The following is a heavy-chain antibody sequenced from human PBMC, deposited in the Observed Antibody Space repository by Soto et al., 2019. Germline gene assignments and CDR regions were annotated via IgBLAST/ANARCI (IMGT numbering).Heavy chain of an antibody. Sequence: EVQLVESGGGLVQPGGSLRLSCAASGFTVSRNYMSWVRQAPGKGLEWVSIIYSVSSTYYADSVKGRFTISRDNPKNTLFLQMNRLRAEDTAVYYCARGGYSSAWFGSPETYNFQYGMDVWGQGTTVTVSS. J-gene: IGHJ6*01. CDR1: GFTVSRNY. D-gene: IGHD6-19*01. CDR3: ARGGYSSAWFGSPETYNFQYGMDV. CDR2: IYSVSST. V-gene: IGHV3-66*01.